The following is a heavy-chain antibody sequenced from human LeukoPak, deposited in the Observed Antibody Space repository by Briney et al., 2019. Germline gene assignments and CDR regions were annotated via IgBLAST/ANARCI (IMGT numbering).Heavy chain of an antibody. J-gene: IGHJ4*02. D-gene: IGHD4-17*01. V-gene: IGHV3-30*03. CDR2: ISYDGSNK. CDR1: GFTFSSYG. CDR3: ARIGDYGDSSYYFDY. Sequence: PGRSLRLSCAASGFTFSSYGMHWVRQAPGKGLEWVAVISYDGSNKYYADSVKGRFTISRDNAKNSLYLQMNSLRAEDTAVYYCARIGDYGDSSYYFDYWGQGTLVTVSS.